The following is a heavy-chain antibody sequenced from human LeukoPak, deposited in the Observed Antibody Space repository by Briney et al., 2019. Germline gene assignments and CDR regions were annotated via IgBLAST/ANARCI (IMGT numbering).Heavy chain of an antibody. V-gene: IGHV3-33*01. Sequence: GGSLRLSCAASGFTFSSYGMHWVRQAPGKGLEWVAVIWYDGSNKYYADSVKGRFTISRDNSKNTLHLQMNSLRAEDTAVYYCARGRQQLADAFDIWGQGTMVTVSS. CDR3: ARGRQQLADAFDI. D-gene: IGHD6-13*01. J-gene: IGHJ3*02. CDR1: GFTFSSYG. CDR2: IWYDGSNK.